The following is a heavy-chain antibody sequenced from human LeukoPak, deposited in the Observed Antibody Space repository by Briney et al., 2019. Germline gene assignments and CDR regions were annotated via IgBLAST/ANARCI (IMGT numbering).Heavy chain of an antibody. Sequence: SETLSLTCTVSGGSISSCGYYWSWIRPHPGQDLEWIGYIYHSGSTYYNPSLKSRVTISVDTSKNQFSLKLSSVTAADTAVYYCARDREAMDYGGQGTLVTVSS. D-gene: IGHD2-2*01. CDR2: IYHSGST. CDR1: GGSISSCGYY. V-gene: IGHV4-31*03. J-gene: IGHJ4*02. CDR3: ARDREAMDY.